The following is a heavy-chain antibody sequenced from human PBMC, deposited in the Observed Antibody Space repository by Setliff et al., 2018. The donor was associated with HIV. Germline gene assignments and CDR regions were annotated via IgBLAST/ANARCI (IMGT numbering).Heavy chain of an antibody. CDR2: LFYNGNT. Sequence: ETLSLTCPVSGGSISNNSYYWGWVRQPPGKGLELIGNLFYNGNTYYNPSLKSRVTITVDTSKNQFPLKLSSVTAADTAIYFCARQFRYPNRAVAGVDYWGQGTLVTVSS. D-gene: IGHD6-19*01. CDR1: GGSISNNSYY. J-gene: IGHJ4*02. V-gene: IGHV4-39*01. CDR3: ARQFRYPNRAVAGVDY.